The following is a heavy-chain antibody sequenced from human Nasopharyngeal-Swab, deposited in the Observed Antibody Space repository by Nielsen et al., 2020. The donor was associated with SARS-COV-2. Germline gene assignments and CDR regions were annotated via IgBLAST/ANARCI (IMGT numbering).Heavy chain of an antibody. Sequence: SETLSPTCAVSGGSISSGGYSWSWIRQPPGKGLEWIGYIYHSGSTYYNPSLKSRVTISVDRSKNQFSLKLSSVTAADTAVYYCARRNKNILTGFDYWGQGTLVTVSS. CDR2: IYHSGST. CDR1: GGSISSGGYS. J-gene: IGHJ4*02. V-gene: IGHV4-30-2*01. CDR3: ARRNKNILTGFDY. D-gene: IGHD3-9*01.